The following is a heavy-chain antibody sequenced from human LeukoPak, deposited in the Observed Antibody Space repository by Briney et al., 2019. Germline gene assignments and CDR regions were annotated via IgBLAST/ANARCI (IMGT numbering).Heavy chain of an antibody. Sequence: SETLSLTCTVSGGSISSGGYYWSWIRQHPGKGLEWIGYIYYSGSTYCNPSLKSRVTISVDTSKNQFSLKLSSVTAADTAVYYCARDLRFLEWYELIYWGQGTLVTVSS. CDR1: GGSISSGGYY. D-gene: IGHD3-3*01. J-gene: IGHJ4*02. CDR2: IYYSGST. V-gene: IGHV4-31*03. CDR3: ARDLRFLEWYELIY.